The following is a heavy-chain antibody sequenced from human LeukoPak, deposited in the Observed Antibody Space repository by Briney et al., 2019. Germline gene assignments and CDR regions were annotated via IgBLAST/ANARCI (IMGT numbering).Heavy chain of an antibody. CDR2: ISSSSSYI. V-gene: IGHV3-21*01. J-gene: IGHJ4*02. Sequence: PGRSLRLSCTASGFTFGDYAMSWFRQAPGKGLEWVSSISSSSSYIYYADSVKGRFTISRDNAKNSLYLQMNSLRAEDTAVYYCARVLEAASFDYWGRGILVTVSS. CDR3: ARVLEAASFDY. D-gene: IGHD6-25*01. CDR1: GFTFGDYA.